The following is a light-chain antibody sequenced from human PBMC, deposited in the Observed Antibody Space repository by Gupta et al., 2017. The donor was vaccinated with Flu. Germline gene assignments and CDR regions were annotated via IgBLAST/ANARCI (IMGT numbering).Light chain of an antibody. CDR1: QSVSNF. V-gene: IGKV1-39*01. J-gene: IGKJ4*02. CDR3: HQGYSTPQT. CDR2: AAS. Sequence: PSSLSASVGDRVTITCRASQSVSNFLNWYQQKPGKAPNLLTYAASTLQGGVPSRFSGSGSGTDFTLTIDSLQPEDFATYYCHQGYSTPQTFGRGTTVEIK.